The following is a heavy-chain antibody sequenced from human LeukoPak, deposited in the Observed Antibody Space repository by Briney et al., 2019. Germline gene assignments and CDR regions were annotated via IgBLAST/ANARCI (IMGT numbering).Heavy chain of an antibody. CDR1: GGSISSSTYY. V-gene: IGHV4-39*01. Sequence: SETLSLTCTVSGGSISSSTYYWGWIRQPPGKGLEWIGMIYYSGNTDYNLSLQSRVSMSVDTSKNQFSLKLSSVTAADTAVYYCARGRSMRFDPWGQGTLVTVSS. J-gene: IGHJ5*02. CDR2: IYYSGNT. D-gene: IGHD1-14*01. CDR3: ARGRSMRFDP.